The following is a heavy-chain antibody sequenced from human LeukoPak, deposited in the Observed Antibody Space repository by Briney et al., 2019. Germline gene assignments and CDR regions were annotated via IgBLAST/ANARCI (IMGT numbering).Heavy chain of an antibody. CDR3: ARDRIYCSSTSCRAWFDP. V-gene: IGHV4-4*07. Sequence: SETLSLTCTVSGGSISSYYWSWIRQPPGKGLEWIGRTYTSGSTNYNPSLKSRVTMSVDTSKNQFSLRLSSVTAADSAVYYCARDRIYCSSTSCRAWFDPWGQGTLVTVSS. J-gene: IGHJ5*02. CDR1: GGSISSYY. D-gene: IGHD2-2*01. CDR2: TYTSGST.